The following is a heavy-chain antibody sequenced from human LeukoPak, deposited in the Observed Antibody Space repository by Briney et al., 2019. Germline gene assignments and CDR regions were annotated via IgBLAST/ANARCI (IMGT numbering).Heavy chain of an antibody. CDR1: GGSISSSSYY. V-gene: IGHV4-39*07. D-gene: IGHD3-22*01. Sequence: PSETLSLTCTVSGGSISSSSYYWGWIRQPPGKGLEWIGSIYYSGSTYYNPSLKSRVTISVDTSKNQFSLKLSSVTAADTAVYYCARVADSKAYSTDFWGQGTLVTVSS. J-gene: IGHJ4*02. CDR2: IYYSGST. CDR3: ARVADSKAYSTDF.